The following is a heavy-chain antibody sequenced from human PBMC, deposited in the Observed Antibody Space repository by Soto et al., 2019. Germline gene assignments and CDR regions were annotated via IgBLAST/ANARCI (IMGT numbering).Heavy chain of an antibody. V-gene: IGHV4-59*08. J-gene: IGHJ6*02. CDR2: IYYSGRT. CDR3: ARRSYYYYGMDV. Sequence: SETLSLTCTVSGGSISSYYWIWIRQPPGTGLEWIGYIYYSGRTQYNPSIKRRATISVHTSKNQFSLKLSYVTEADTDVYYCARRSYYYYGMDVWGQGTTVTVSS. CDR1: GGSISSYY.